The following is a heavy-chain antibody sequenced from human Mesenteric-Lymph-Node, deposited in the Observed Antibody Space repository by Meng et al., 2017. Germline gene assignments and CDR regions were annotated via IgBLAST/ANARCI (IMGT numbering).Heavy chain of an antibody. CDR1: GFTFSSYA. J-gene: IGHJ4*02. V-gene: IGHV3-23*01. D-gene: IGHD6-19*01. Sequence: GESLKISCAASGFTFSSYAMSWVRQAPGKGLEWVSAISGSGGSTYYADSVKGRFTISRDSSKNTLYLHMNSLRAEDTAIYYCAKVSSDWYYNMYYFDYWGQGTLVTVSS. CDR2: ISGSGGST. CDR3: AKVSSDWYYNMYYFDY.